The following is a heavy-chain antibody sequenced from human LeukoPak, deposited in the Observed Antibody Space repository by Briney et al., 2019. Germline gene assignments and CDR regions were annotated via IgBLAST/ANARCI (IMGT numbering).Heavy chain of an antibody. J-gene: IGHJ4*02. D-gene: IGHD3-16*01. CDR2: IYYSGTT. Sequence: PSETLSLTCTVSGGSISSYYWSWIRQPPGKGLEYIGYIYYSGTTKYNPSLTSRVTISKDTSKNQFSLNLTSVTAADTAVYYCASHYYETGYFDYWGQGIMVTVSS. CDR1: GGSISSYY. CDR3: ASHYYETGYFDY. V-gene: IGHV4-59*01.